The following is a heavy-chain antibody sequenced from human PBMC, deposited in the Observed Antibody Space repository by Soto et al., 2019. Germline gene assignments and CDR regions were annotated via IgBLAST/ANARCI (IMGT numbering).Heavy chain of an antibody. Sequence: SETLSLTCTVSGGSISSGGYYWSWIRQHPGKGLEWIGYIYYSGSTYYNPSLKSRVTISVDTSKNQFSLKLSSVTAADTAVYYCARGGDYGSGSFDYWGQGTLVTVSS. CDR3: ARGGDYGSGSFDY. J-gene: IGHJ4*02. CDR1: GGSISSGGYY. V-gene: IGHV4-31*03. CDR2: IYYSGST. D-gene: IGHD3-10*01.